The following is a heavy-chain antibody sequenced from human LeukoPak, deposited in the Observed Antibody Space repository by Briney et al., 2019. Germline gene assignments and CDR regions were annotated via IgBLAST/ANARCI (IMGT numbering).Heavy chain of an antibody. CDR3: ARGGDLRGFDY. Sequence: SETLSLTCTVSGGSIINGGYYWSWIRQHPGKGLEWIGYIYDSGTTYYNPALQSRVTISVDTSDNKFSLKLRSLTAADTAVYYCARGGDLRGFDYWGQGTLVAVS. D-gene: IGHD3-16*01. CDR2: IYDSGTT. CDR1: GGSIINGGYY. J-gene: IGHJ4*02. V-gene: IGHV4-31*03.